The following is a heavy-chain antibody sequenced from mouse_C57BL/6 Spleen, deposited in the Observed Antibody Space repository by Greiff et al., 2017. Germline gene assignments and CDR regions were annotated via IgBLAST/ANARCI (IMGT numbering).Heavy chain of an antibody. CDR1: GYAFTNYL. J-gene: IGHJ2*01. CDR3: ARRTVVAPYFDY. V-gene: IGHV1-54*01. Sequence: QVQLQQSGAELVRPGTSVKVSCKASGYAFTNYLIEWVKQRPGQGLEWIGVINPGSGGTNYNEKFKGKATLTADKSSSTAYMQRSSLTSEDSAVYCCARRTVVAPYFDYWGKGTTLTVSS. D-gene: IGHD1-1*01. CDR2: INPGSGGT.